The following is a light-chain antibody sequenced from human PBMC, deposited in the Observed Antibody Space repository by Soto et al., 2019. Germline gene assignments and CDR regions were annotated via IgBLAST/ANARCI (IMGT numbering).Light chain of an antibody. V-gene: IGKV1-5*01. CDR1: RSIGGQ. Sequence: GERVTVTCRASRSIGGQLAWYQQRPGKAPNLLITDASNLNVGVPSRFTGSGSGTEFTLTISSLQPDDFATYYCQQYSAYPVTFGGGTKVDIK. CDR3: QQYSAYPVT. J-gene: IGKJ4*01. CDR2: DAS.